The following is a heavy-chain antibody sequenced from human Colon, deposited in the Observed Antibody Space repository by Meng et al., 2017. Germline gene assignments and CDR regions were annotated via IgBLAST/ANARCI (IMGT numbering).Heavy chain of an antibody. V-gene: IGHV4-39*01. J-gene: IGHJ4*02. Sequence: QPQLQESGPGLVKPSETLSLTCTVSGGSISSSGHYWGWIRQTPGKGLEWIGSVYYSGTTYYNPSLKSRVTVSVDTSKNQFSLKLTSVTAADTAVYYCVRTGYTGHYPIWGQGTLVTVSS. CDR2: VYYSGTT. CDR3: VRTGYTGHYPI. D-gene: IGHD1-1*01. CDR1: GGSISSSGHY.